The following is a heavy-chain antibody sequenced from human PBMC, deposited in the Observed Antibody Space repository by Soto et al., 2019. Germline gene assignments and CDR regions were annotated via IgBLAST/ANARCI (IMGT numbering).Heavy chain of an antibody. Sequence: PSETLSLTCTVSGVSISSYYLSWIRQPPGKGLEWIGYINHSGSTNYNPSLKSRVTISVDTSKNQFSLKLSSVTAADTAVYYCARGGPQHRRGDYWGQGTLVTVSS. CDR1: GVSISSYY. CDR2: INHSGST. D-gene: IGHD2-21*01. J-gene: IGHJ4*02. CDR3: ARGGPQHRRGDY. V-gene: IGHV4-59*12.